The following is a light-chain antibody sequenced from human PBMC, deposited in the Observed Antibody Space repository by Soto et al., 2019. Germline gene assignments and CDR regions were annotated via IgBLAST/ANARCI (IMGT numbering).Light chain of an antibody. CDR3: QQYYDCNT. CDR1: QSVSRN. CDR2: ASS. V-gene: IGKV3-15*01. Sequence: EIVLTQSPATLSVSPGERATLSCKASQSVSRNLAWYQQKPGQAPSLLIYASSTRATGIPERSSGSASGTELPLSLSMLQSEDFAVYYCQQYYDCNTFGQRNKVEV. J-gene: IGKJ1*01.